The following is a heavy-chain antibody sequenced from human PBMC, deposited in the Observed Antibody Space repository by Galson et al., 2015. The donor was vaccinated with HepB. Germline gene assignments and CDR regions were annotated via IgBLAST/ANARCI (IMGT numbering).Heavy chain of an antibody. V-gene: IGHV1-69*13. J-gene: IGHJ5*01. CDR2: IVPVFGTA. CDR3: AKGASVGHFSHGLYNWFDS. CDR1: GGAFDITP. D-gene: IGHD3/OR15-3a*01. Sequence: SVKVSCKASGGAFDITPFSWVRQAPGQGLEWMGGIVPVFGTAHYGQKFQGRVSITANESANTVYMDLTGLSRDDTAIYFCAKGASVGHFSHGLYNWFDSWGQGTLVTVSS.